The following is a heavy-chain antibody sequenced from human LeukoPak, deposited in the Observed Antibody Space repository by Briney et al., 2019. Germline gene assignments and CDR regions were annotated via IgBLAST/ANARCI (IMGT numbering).Heavy chain of an antibody. CDR1: GFTFSSYA. J-gene: IGHJ3*02. Sequence: GGSLRLSCAASGFTFSSYAMSWVRQAPGKGLEWVSVISGSGGSTYYADSVKGRFTISRDNSKNTLYLQMNSLGAEDTAVYYCAKDFDFWRTFDIWGQGTMVTVSS. V-gene: IGHV3-23*01. CDR3: AKDFDFWRTFDI. D-gene: IGHD3-3*01. CDR2: ISGSGGST.